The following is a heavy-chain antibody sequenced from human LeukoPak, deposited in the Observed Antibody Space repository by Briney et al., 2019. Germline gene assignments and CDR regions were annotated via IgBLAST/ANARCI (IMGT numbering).Heavy chain of an antibody. CDR1: GFTFSSYG. Sequence: PGGSLRLSCAASGFTFSSYGMPWVRQASGKGLEWVAVISYDGNTEYYADSVKGRFTISRDNSKNTLYLQMNSLRAEDTAVYYCAKVHLTYYYDSSGYGFQDYWGQGTLVTVSS. V-gene: IGHV3-30*18. CDR2: ISYDGNTE. J-gene: IGHJ4*02. D-gene: IGHD3-22*01. CDR3: AKVHLTYYYDSSGYGFQDY.